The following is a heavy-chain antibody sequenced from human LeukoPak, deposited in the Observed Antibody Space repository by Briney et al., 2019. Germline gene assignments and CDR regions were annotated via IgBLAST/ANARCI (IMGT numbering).Heavy chain of an antibody. V-gene: IGHV3-15*01. CDR2: IKSKTDGGTT. J-gene: IGHJ4*02. D-gene: IGHD2-2*01. Sequence: GGSLRLSCAASGFTFSNAWMSWVRQAPGKGLEWVGRIKSKTDGGTTDYAAPVKGRFTISRDDSKNTLYLHMNSLKTEDTAVNYCTTGVPAAMAFLPDYWGQGTLVTVSS. CDR3: TTGVPAAMAFLPDY. CDR1: GFTFSNAW.